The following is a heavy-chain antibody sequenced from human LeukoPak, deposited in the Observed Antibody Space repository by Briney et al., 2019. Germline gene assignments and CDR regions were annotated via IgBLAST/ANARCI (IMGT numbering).Heavy chain of an antibody. V-gene: IGHV1-18*04. Sequence: ASVKVSCKASGYTFTGYYMHWVRQAPGQGLEWMGWISAYNGNTNYAQKLQGRVTMTTDTSTSTAYMELRSLRSDDTAVYYCASETEAYCGGDCYSVGAFDIWGQGTMVTVSS. D-gene: IGHD2-21*02. CDR1: GYTFTGYY. CDR3: ASETEAYCGGDCYSVGAFDI. J-gene: IGHJ3*02. CDR2: ISAYNGNT.